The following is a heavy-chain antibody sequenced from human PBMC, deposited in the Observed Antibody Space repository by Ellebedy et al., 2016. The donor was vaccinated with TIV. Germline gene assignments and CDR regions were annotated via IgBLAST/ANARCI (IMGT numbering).Heavy chain of an antibody. Sequence: AASVKVSCKASGYTFTSYYMHWVRQAPGQGLEWMGIINPSGGSTSYAQKFQGRVTMTRDTSTSTVYMELSSLRSEDTAVYYCATRPYRSGDHFFGVFDYWGQGILVTVSS. J-gene: IGHJ4*02. CDR3: ATRPYRSGDHFFGVFDY. V-gene: IGHV1-46*01. CDR1: GYTFTSYY. CDR2: INPSGGST. D-gene: IGHD3-22*01.